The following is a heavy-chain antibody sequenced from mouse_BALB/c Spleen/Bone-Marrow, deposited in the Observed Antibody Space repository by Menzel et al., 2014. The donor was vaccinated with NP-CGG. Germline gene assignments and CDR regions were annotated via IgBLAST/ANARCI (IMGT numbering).Heavy chain of an antibody. CDR2: ILPGSGNT. CDR1: GYTFSSYW. V-gene: IGHV1-9*01. CDR3: TRQGFAC. Sequence: QVQLQQPGPELMKPGASVKISCKATGYTFSSYWIEWVKQRPGHGLEWIGDILPGSGNTHYNEKFKGEATCTADTSSNTAYIQRSSLTSEDSAVNYGTRQGFACWGQGTLVTVSA. J-gene: IGHJ3*01.